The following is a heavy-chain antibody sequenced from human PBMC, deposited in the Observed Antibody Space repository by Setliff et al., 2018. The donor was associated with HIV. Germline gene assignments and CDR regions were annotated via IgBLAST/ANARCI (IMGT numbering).Heavy chain of an antibody. J-gene: IGHJ4*02. CDR2: ISAYNGNT. D-gene: IGHD4-17*01. Sequence: GASVKVSCKASGYTFTSYYMHWVRQAPGQGLEWMGWISAYNGNTKYAQKLQGRVTMTTDTSTNTAYMELKSLRSEDTAVYYCARPEPYGDYGYWGQGTLVTVSS. CDR3: ARPEPYGDYGY. CDR1: GYTFTSYY. V-gene: IGHV1-18*04.